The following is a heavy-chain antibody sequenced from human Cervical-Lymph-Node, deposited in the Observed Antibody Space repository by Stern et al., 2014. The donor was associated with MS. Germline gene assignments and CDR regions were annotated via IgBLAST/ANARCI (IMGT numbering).Heavy chain of an antibody. D-gene: IGHD1-26*01. J-gene: IGHJ4*02. V-gene: IGHV3-21*01. CDR1: GFTFSSYS. Sequence: EVQLVESGGGLVKPGGSLRLSCAASGFTFSSYSMNWVRQAPGKGLEWVSSISSSSSYIYYADSVKGRFTISRDNAKNSLYLQMNSLRAEDTAVYYCAAIVGATVRYWGQGTLVTVSS. CDR3: AAIVGATVRY. CDR2: ISSSSSYI.